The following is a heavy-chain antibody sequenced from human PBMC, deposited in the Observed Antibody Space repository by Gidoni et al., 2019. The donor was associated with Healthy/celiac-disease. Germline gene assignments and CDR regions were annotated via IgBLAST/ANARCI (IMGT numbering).Heavy chain of an antibody. CDR1: GFTFSSYG. CDR2: ISYDGSNK. D-gene: IGHD6-13*01. Sequence: QVQLVESGGGVVQPGRSLRLSCAASGFTFSSYGMHWVRQAPGKGLEWVAVISYDGSNKYYADSVKGRFTISRDNSKNTLYLQMNSLRAEDTAVYYCAKEILAAAGLYYYYGMDVWGQGTTVTVSS. CDR3: AKEILAAAGLYYYYGMDV. V-gene: IGHV3-30*18. J-gene: IGHJ6*02.